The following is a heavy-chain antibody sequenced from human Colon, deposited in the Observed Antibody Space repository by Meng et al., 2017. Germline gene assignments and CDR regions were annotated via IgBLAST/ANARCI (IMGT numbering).Heavy chain of an antibody. Sequence: SLKSRVNVSLDTSKNQFSLNVRSVTAADTAVYYCARDYWGSLDFWGQGILVTVSS. J-gene: IGHJ4*02. CDR3: ARDYWGSLDF. D-gene: IGHD3-16*01. V-gene: IGHV4-59*01.